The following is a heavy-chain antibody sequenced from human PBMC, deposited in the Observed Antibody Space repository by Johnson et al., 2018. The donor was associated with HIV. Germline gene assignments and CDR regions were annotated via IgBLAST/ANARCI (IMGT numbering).Heavy chain of an antibody. CDR2: ISWNSGSI. J-gene: IGHJ3*02. CDR1: GFTFDDYA. V-gene: IGHV3-9*01. CDR3: ARWGDSSGYDLLGAFDI. Sequence: VQLVESGGGLVQPGRSLRLSCAASGFTFDDYAMHWVRQAPGKGLEWVSGISWNSGSIGYADSVKGRFTISRDNSKNTLYLQMNSLGAEDTAVYYCARWGDSSGYDLLGAFDIWGQGTMVAVSS. D-gene: IGHD3-22*01.